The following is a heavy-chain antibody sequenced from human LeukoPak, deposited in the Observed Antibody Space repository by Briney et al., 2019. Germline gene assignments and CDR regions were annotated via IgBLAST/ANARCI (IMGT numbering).Heavy chain of an antibody. Sequence: GGSLRLSCAASGFTFSDHYMDWVRQAPGKGLEWVGRIRNKVKSYTTEYAASGKGRFIISRDDSKNSLYLQMSSLKTEDTAVYFCAGMNTGSYSFDYWGQGTLVTVSS. CDR1: GFTFSDHY. J-gene: IGHJ4*02. CDR3: AGMNTGSYSFDY. V-gene: IGHV3-72*01. CDR2: IRNKVKSYTT. D-gene: IGHD1-26*01.